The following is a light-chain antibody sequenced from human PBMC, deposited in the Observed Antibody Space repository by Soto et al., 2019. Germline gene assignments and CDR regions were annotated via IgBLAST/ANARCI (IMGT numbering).Light chain of an antibody. CDR1: QSVFSSSNTKNY. V-gene: IGKV4-1*01. CDR3: QVYGSSSKT. CDR2: WAS. Sequence: DIVLTQSPDSLAVSLGERATINCKSSQSVFSSSNTKNYLSWFQQKPGQTPKLLISWASTRGSGVPDRFSGSGSGTDFTLTISRLEPEDFAVYFCQVYGSSSKTFGQGTRVEFK. J-gene: IGKJ1*01.